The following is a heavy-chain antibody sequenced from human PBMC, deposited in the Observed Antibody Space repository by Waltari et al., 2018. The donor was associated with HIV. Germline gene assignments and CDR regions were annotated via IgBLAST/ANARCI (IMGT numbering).Heavy chain of an antibody. V-gene: IGHV4-39*01. D-gene: IGHD3-22*01. J-gene: IGHJ4*02. CDR3: ARHSLTYYYDSSGYSVAFDY. Sequence: QLQLPESAPGLVKLSEPLSPTCTVPGGSISSRSSSWGWLRPPPGKGLEWIGSIYYSGSTYYNPSLKSRVTISVDTSKNQFSLKLSSVTAADTAVYYCARHSLTYYYDSSGYSVAFDYWGQGTLVTVSS. CDR1: GGSISSRSSS. CDR2: IYYSGST.